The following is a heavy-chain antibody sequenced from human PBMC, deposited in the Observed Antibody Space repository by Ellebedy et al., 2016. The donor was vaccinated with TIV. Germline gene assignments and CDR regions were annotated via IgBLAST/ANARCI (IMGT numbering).Heavy chain of an antibody. J-gene: IGHJ4*02. D-gene: IGHD6-25*01. CDR3: AKSTKAARNGPSCVDY. V-gene: IGHV3-30*18. Sequence: GESLKISCAASGFIFSSYGMHWVRQAPGKGLEWVAVISYYGRSQHYADSVKGRFTISRDNSNNTLFLQMKSLRAEDTAVYFCAKSTKAARNGPSCVDYWGQGSLVTVSS. CDR2: ISYYGRSQ. CDR1: GFIFSSYG.